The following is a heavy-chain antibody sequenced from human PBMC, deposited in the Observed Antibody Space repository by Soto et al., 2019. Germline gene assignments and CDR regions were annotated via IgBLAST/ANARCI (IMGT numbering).Heavy chain of an antibody. V-gene: IGHV4-4*02. CDR1: GGSISSSNW. J-gene: IGHJ6*02. Sequence: QVQLQESGPGLVKPSGTLSLTCAVSGGSISSSNWWSWVRQPPGKGLEWIGEIYHSGSTNYNPSLKIRVTISVDKSKNQFSLKLSSVTAADTAVYYCARVSSSSWYVGYYYYYGMDVWGQGTTVTVSS. CDR3: ARVSSSSWYVGYYYYYGMDV. D-gene: IGHD6-13*01. CDR2: IYHSGST.